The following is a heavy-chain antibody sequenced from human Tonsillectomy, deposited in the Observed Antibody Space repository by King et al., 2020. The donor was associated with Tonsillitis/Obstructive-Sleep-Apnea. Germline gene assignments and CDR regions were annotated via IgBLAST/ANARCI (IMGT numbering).Heavy chain of an antibody. V-gene: IGHV5-51*01. CDR2: IYPGDSDT. CDR3: ASYYDSSGYRLGAFDY. CDR1: GYSSGYSFTSYW. J-gene: IGHJ4*02. Sequence: VQLVESGAEVKKPGESLKISCTGSGYSSGYSFTSYWIAWVRQMPGKGLEWMGDIYPGDSDTRYSPSFQGQVTISAGKSISTAYLQWSSLKASDTAMYYCASYYDSSGYRLGAFDYWGQGTLVTVSS. D-gene: IGHD3-22*01.